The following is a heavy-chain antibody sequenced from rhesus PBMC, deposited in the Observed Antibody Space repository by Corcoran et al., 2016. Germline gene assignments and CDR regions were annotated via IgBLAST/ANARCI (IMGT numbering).Heavy chain of an antibody. V-gene: IGHV4S11*01. J-gene: IGHJ6*01. CDR2: IASRGST. Sequence: QVQLQESGPGLVKPSETLSLTCAVSGGSISSSYWHWIRRAPGKGLEWIGRIASRGSTYYNPALKSRVTLSVDTSKNQFSLKLSSVTAADTAVYYCARHYYSTEVIIRDYGLDSWGQGVVVTVSS. D-gene: IGHD3-34*01. CDR3: ARHYYSTEVIIRDYGLDS. CDR1: GGSISSSY.